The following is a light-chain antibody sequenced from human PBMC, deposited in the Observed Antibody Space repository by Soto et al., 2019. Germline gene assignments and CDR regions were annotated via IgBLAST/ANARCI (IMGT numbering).Light chain of an antibody. J-gene: IGLJ1*01. Sequence: QSVLTQPPSASGTTGQSVTISCSGSSSNIGSKTVNWYQQLPGTAPKLLIYSNYQRPSGVPDRFSGSKSGTSASLAISWLQSEDEADYYCSAWDASLNGYVFGTGTKLTVL. CDR1: SSNIGSKT. CDR2: SNY. V-gene: IGLV1-44*01. CDR3: SAWDASLNGYV.